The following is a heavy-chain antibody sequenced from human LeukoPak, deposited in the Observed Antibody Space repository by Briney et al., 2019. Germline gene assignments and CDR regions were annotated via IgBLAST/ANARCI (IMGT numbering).Heavy chain of an antibody. Sequence: SETLSLTCVVNGGSFTDYYWTWIRQAPGNGLEWVGDIDHRGSINYNPSLKSRVTISVDTSKNQFSLRLSSVTAADTAVYYCARGLVVVTMTSSIMDVWGQGTTVTVSS. CDR2: IDHRGSI. CDR3: ARGLVVVTMTSSIMDV. CDR1: GGSFTDYY. D-gene: IGHD3-22*01. V-gene: IGHV4-34*01. J-gene: IGHJ6*02.